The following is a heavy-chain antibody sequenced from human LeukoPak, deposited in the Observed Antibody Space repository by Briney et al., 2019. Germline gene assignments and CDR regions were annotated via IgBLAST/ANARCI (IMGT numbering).Heavy chain of an antibody. D-gene: IGHD3-3*01. CDR3: ARGGYDFWSGYPFNYYYYYMDV. Sequence: KTSETLSLTCAVYGGSFSGYYWSWIRQPPGKGLGWIGEINHSGSTNYNPSLKSRVTISVDTSKNQFSLKLSSVTAADTAVYYCARGGYDFWSGYPFNYYYYYMDVWGKGTTVTVSS. J-gene: IGHJ6*03. CDR1: GGSFSGYY. CDR2: INHSGST. V-gene: IGHV4-34*01.